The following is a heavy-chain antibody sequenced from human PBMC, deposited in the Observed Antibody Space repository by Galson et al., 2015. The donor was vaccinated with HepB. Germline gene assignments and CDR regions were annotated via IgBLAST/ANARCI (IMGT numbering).Heavy chain of an antibody. V-gene: IGHV3-21*01. J-gene: IGHJ3*02. CDR2: ISSSSSYI. D-gene: IGHD3-22*01. CDR1: GFTFSSYS. CDR3: AREADYYDSSGYYYHDAFDI. Sequence: SLRLSCAASGFTFSSYSMNWVRQAPGKGLEWVSCISSSSSYIYYADSVKGRFTISRDNAKNSLCLQMNSLRAEDTAVYYCAREADYYDSSGYYYHDAFDIWGQGTMVTVSS.